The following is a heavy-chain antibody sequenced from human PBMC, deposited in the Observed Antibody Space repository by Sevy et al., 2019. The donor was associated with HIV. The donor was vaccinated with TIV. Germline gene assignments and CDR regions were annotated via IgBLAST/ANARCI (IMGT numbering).Heavy chain of an antibody. V-gene: IGHV4-31*03. CDR2: IYYSGST. D-gene: IGHD6-13*01. CDR3: TRDYMYSSSPGFDP. J-gene: IGHJ5*02. CDR1: GGSISSGGYY. Sequence: SETLSLTCTVSGGSISSGGYYWSWIRQHPGKGLEWFGYIYYSGSTYYNPSLKSRVTISVDTSKNQFSLKLSSVTAADTAVYYCTRDYMYSSSPGFDPWGQGTLVTVSS.